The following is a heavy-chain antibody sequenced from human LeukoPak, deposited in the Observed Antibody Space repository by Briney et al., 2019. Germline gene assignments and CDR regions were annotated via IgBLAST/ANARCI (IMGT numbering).Heavy chain of an antibody. CDR2: ISWNSGSI. CDR1: GFTFEDYA. CDR3: AKSDILTGPFDY. Sequence: PGGSLRLSCAASGFTFEDYAMHWVRQAPGKGLEWVSGISWNSGSIGYADSVKGRFTISRDNAKNSLYLQMNSLRAEDMALYYCAKSDILTGPFDYWGQGTLVTVSS. V-gene: IGHV3-9*03. J-gene: IGHJ4*02. D-gene: IGHD3-9*01.